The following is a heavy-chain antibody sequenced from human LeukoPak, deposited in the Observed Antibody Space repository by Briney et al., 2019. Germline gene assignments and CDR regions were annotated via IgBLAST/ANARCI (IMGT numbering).Heavy chain of an antibody. CDR3: ARRLTYYYDSTGYAWFDP. J-gene: IGHJ5*02. V-gene: IGHV4-39*07. CDR1: GGSISSSSYY. D-gene: IGHD3-22*01. Sequence: SETLSLTCTVSGGSISSSSYYWGWIRQPPGKGLEWIGSIYYSGSTYYNPSLQSRVTISIDTSKNQFSLKLVSVTAADTAVYYCARRLTYYYDSTGYAWFDPWGQGTLVTVSS. CDR2: IYYSGST.